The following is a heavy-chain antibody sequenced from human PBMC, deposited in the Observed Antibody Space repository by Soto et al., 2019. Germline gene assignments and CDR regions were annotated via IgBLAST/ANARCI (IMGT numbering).Heavy chain of an antibody. CDR2: ISGSVGST. CDR3: AKPVGAFGELPLSHYFYGMDV. V-gene: IGHV3-23*01. J-gene: IGHJ6*02. Sequence: EVQVLESGGGLVQPGESLRLSCAASGFSLRRYAMSWVRQAPGKGLEWVSSISGSVGSTFYADSVKGRFTISRDNSHNPLYLQMSSPRAEETAIYYCAKPVGAFGELPLSHYFYGMDVWGQGTTVTVSS. D-gene: IGHD3-10*01. CDR1: GFSLRRYA.